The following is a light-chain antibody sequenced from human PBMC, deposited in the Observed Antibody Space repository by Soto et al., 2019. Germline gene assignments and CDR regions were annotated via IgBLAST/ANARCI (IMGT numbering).Light chain of an antibody. J-gene: IGLJ1*01. V-gene: IGLV2-11*01. CDR3: CSYAGTYTFV. CDR1: SSDVGGYNY. CDR2: DAS. Sequence: QSVLTQPRSMSGSPGQSVTISCTGTSSDVGGYNYVSWYQHHPGKAPKLMIYDASKRPSGVPDRFSGSRSGNTASLTISGLQADDEADYYCCSYAGTYTFVFGTGTKVTVL.